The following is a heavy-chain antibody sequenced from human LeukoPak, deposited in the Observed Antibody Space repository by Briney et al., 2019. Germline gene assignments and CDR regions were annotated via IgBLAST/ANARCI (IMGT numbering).Heavy chain of an antibody. D-gene: IGHD5-18*01. J-gene: IGHJ4*02. Sequence: ASVKVSCKASGYTFTSYDINWVGQAPGQGLGWWGGMNPNSGNTGYAQKFQGRVTMTRNTSISTAYKELSSLRSEDTAVYYCARQGGYSYGEDFDYWGQGTLVTVSS. CDR3: ARQGGYSYGEDFDY. V-gene: IGHV1-8*01. CDR1: GYTFTSYD. CDR2: MNPNSGNT.